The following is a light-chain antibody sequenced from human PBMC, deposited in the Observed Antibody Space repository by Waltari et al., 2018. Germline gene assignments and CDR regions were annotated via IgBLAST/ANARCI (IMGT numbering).Light chain of an antibody. Sequence: DIQMTQSPSSLSASVGDTVTITCRASQGIGSFLNWHQQKPGKAPKLLIYAASTLESGVPSMFSGRESGTDFTLTITSLHPEDFATYYCQQSYNIPPSFGQGTKVEIK. CDR3: QQSYNIPPS. CDR2: AAS. J-gene: IGKJ1*01. V-gene: IGKV1-39*01. CDR1: QGIGSF.